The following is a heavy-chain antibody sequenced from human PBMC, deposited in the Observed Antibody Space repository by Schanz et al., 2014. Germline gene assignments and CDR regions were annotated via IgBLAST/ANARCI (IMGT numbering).Heavy chain of an antibody. CDR3: AGAVATIRADSFDI. V-gene: IGHV3-7*01. CDR1: GFTFSIYG. CDR2: INQDGSEK. J-gene: IGHJ3*02. Sequence: EVQLLESGGGLVQPGGSLRLSCAASGFTFSIYGMSWVRQAPGKGLEWVANINQDGSEKYYVDSVKGRFTISRDNAKNSLFLQMNSLRADDTAVYYCAGAVATIRADSFDIWGQGTMVAVSS. D-gene: IGHD5-12*01.